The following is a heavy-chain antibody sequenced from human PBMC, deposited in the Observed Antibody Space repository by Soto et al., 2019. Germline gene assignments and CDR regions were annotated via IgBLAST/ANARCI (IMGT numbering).Heavy chain of an antibody. CDR1: GDSVSTYSAT. CDR2: TYYRSKWYN. Sequence: SQTLSLTCAISGDSVSTYSATWDWIRQSPSRGLEWLGRTYYRSKWYNDYAASVKGRVTIIPDTSNNHLSLQLNSVTPDDTAVYYCARLIGNSWLDSWGQGALVTVSS. D-gene: IGHD2-8*01. J-gene: IGHJ5*01. CDR3: ARLIGNSWLDS. V-gene: IGHV6-1*01.